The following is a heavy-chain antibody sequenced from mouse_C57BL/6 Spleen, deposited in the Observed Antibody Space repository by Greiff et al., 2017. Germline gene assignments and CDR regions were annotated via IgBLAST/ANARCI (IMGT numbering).Heavy chain of an antibody. Sequence: EVQLQQSVAELVRPGASVKLSCTASGFNIKNTYMHWVKQRPEQGLEWIGRIDPANGNTKYAPKFQGKATITADTSSNTAYLQLSRLTSEDTAIYYCALNYYGSSYDFDYWGQGTTLTVSS. V-gene: IGHV14-3*01. D-gene: IGHD1-1*01. CDR3: ALNYYGSSYDFDY. J-gene: IGHJ2*01. CDR2: IDPANGNT. CDR1: GFNIKNTY.